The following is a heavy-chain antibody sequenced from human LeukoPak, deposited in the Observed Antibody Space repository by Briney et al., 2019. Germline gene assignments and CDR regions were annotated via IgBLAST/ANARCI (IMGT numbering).Heavy chain of an antibody. CDR1: GYTFTGYY. J-gene: IGHJ4*02. Sequence: ASVKVSCKASGYTFTGYYMHWVRQAPGQGLEWMGWINQNSGGTNYAQKFQGRVTMTRETSISTAYMELSRLRSDDTAVYYCVRGGYYDILTGYLNYWGQGTLVSVSS. CDR2: INQNSGGT. CDR3: VRGGYYDILTGYLNY. V-gene: IGHV1-2*02. D-gene: IGHD3-9*01.